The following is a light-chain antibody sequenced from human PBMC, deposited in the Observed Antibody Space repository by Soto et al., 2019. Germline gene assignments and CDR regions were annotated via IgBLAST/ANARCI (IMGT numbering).Light chain of an antibody. CDR1: QGISTY. V-gene: IGKV1-9*01. CDR3: QQLNRYHRT. CDR2: ASS. Sequence: IQLTQSPSSLSATVGDRFTITCRASQGISTYLAWYQQKPGKAPKLLIYASSTLQSGVPGRFSGSGSGTDFTLTISSLQPEDFATYYCQQLNRYHRTFGPGTKVDIK. J-gene: IGKJ1*01.